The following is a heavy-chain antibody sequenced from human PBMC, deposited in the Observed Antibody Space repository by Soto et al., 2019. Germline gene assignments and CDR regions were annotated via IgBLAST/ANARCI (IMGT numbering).Heavy chain of an antibody. J-gene: IGHJ4*02. CDR2: IYYSGST. CDR3: ARVGDGDYEDY. D-gene: IGHD4-17*01. V-gene: IGHV4-31*03. CDR1: GGSISSGGYY. Sequence: QVQLQESGPGLVKPSQTLSLTCTVSGGSISSGGYYWSWIRQHPGKGMEWIGYIYYSGSTYYNPSLKGRGTISVGASKHQSALKLSSVAAADTAVYYGARVGDGDYEDYWGQGTLVTVSS.